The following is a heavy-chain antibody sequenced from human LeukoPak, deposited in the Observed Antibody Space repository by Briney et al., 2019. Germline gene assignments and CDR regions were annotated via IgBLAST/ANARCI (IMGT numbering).Heavy chain of an antibody. CDR3: ARDWEVGATRSAFDI. CDR2: INPSGGST. D-gene: IGHD1-26*01. CDR1: GYTFTSYY. V-gene: IGHV1-46*01. J-gene: IGHJ3*02. Sequence: GATVKVSCKASGYTFTSYYMHWVRQAPGQGLEWMGIINPSGGSTSYAQKFQGRVTMTRDTSTSTVYMELSSLRSEDTAVYYCARDWEVGATRSAFDIWGQGTMVTVSS.